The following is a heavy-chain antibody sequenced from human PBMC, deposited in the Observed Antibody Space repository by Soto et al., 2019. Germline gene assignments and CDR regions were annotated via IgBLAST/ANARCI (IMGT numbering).Heavy chain of an antibody. CDR3: AKGRQQLELYYYYYGMDV. D-gene: IGHD6-13*01. Sequence: GGSLRLSCAASGFTFSSYGMHWVRQAPGKGLEWVAVISYDGSNKYYADSVKGRFTISRDNSKNTLYLQMNSLRAEDTAVYYCAKGRQQLELYYYYYGMDVWGQGTTVTVSS. CDR2: ISYDGSNK. V-gene: IGHV3-30*18. J-gene: IGHJ6*02. CDR1: GFTFSSYG.